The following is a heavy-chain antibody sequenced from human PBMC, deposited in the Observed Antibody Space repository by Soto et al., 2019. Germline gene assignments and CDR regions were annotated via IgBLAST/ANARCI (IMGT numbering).Heavy chain of an antibody. D-gene: IGHD2-15*01. Sequence: QVQLVQSGAEVKPPGASVKVSCKASGYTFTTFGISWVRQAPGQGLEWMGWTSTNNGDTYYAPRFQGRVTVTKDTSTRTAYMELRNLGSDDTAVYYCGREYCRGGRCYSPDYWGQGTLVTVSS. V-gene: IGHV1-18*01. CDR2: TSTNNGDT. CDR1: GYTFTTFG. J-gene: IGHJ4*02. CDR3: GREYCRGGRCYSPDY.